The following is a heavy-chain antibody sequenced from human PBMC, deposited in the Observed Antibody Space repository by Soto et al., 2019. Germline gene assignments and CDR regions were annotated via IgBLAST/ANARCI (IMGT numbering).Heavy chain of an antibody. CDR1: GGNFSSYA. V-gene: IGHV1-69*01. CDR2: IIPIFGTA. J-gene: IGHJ6*02. Sequence: QVQLVQSGAEVKKPGSSVKVSCKASGGNFSSYAISWVRQATGQGLEWMGGIIPIFGTANYAQKFQGRVTITADESTSTAYMELSSLRSEDTAVYYCARGGTDFRDYYYYGMDVWGQGTTVTVSS. CDR3: ARGGTDFRDYYYYGMDV. D-gene: IGHD3-16*01.